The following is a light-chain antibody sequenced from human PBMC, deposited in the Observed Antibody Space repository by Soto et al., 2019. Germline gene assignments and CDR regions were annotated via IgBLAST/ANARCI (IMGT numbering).Light chain of an antibody. CDR3: QQYGPSRT. Sequence: EIMLTQSPGTLSLSPGERATLSCRASQSVSSSYLAWYQQKPGQAPRLLIYGASSRATGIPDRFSGSGSGTDFTLTISRLEPEDFAVYYCQQYGPSRTFGQGTKVEIK. J-gene: IGKJ1*01. CDR1: QSVSSSY. CDR2: GAS. V-gene: IGKV3-20*01.